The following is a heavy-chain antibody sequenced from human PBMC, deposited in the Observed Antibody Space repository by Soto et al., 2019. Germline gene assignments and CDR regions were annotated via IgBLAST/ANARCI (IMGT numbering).Heavy chain of an antibody. CDR3: ARDLSWPSDSKELVDNWFDP. Sequence: QVQLVQSGAEVKEPGASVKVSCKASGYSFTSYGISWVRQAPGQGLEWMGWITAFNGDTNYAQRFQDRVTMSTDTSTGSAYMELRGLRSDDTAVYYCARDLSWPSDSKELVDNWFDPWGQGTLVTVSS. CDR2: ITAFNGDT. V-gene: IGHV1-18*01. D-gene: IGHD6-6*01. J-gene: IGHJ5*02. CDR1: GYSFTSYG.